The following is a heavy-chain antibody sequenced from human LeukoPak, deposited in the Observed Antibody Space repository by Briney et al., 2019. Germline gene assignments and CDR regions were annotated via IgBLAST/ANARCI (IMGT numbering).Heavy chain of an antibody. V-gene: IGHV1-18*01. CDR2: IGAFNGNT. CDR3: ARDFLSYDGSENHFGDTFDI. Sequence: ASVKVSCKASGYSFDRYGVSWVRQAPGQGLEWLGWIGAFNGNTNYAQNLQGRVTMTADTSTTTAYMELRSLSSDDTAVYYCARDFLSYDGSENHFGDTFDIWGQGTMVIVSS. CDR1: GYSFDRYG. D-gene: IGHD3-22*01. J-gene: IGHJ3*02.